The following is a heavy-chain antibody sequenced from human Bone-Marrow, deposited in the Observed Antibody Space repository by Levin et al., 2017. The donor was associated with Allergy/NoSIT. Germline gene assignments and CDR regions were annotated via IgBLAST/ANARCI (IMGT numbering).Heavy chain of an antibody. V-gene: IGHV5-51*01. CDR1: GYSFTSYW. D-gene: IGHD1-20*01. J-gene: IGHJ4*02. Sequence: KLGESLKISCKGSGYSFTSYWIGWVRQMPGKGLEWMGIIYPGDSDTRYSPSFQGQVTISADKSISTAYLQWSSLKASDTAMYYCARHVYNWIHSTVGPNFDYWGQGTLVTVSS. CDR3: ARHVYNWIHSTVGPNFDY. CDR2: IYPGDSDT.